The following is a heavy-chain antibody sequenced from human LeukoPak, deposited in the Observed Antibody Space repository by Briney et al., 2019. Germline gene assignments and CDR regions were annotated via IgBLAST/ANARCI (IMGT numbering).Heavy chain of an antibody. V-gene: IGHV3-49*04. D-gene: IGHD3-22*01. CDR2: IRSKAYGGTT. Sequence: SGGSLRLSCTASGFTFGDYAMSWVRQAPGKGLEWVGFIRSKAYGGTTEYAASVKGRFTISRGDSKSIAYLQMNSLKTEDTAVYYCTRVSKYYYDSSGSDYWGQGTLVTVSS. J-gene: IGHJ4*02. CDR3: TRVSKYYYDSSGSDY. CDR1: GFTFGDYA.